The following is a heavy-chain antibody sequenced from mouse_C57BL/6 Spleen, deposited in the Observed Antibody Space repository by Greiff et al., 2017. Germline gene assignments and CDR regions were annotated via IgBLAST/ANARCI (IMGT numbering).Heavy chain of an antibody. CDR1: GYTFTGYW. CDR2: ILPGSGRT. J-gene: IGHJ4*01. Sequence: VQLQESGAELMKPGASVKLSCKATGYTFTGYWIEWVKQRPGHGLEWIGEILPGSGRTNYNEKFKGKATFTAATSSTTAYMQLNSLTTEDADIDYCAREPRGYSMDYWGQGTSVTVSS. V-gene: IGHV1-9*01. CDR3: AREPRGYSMDY.